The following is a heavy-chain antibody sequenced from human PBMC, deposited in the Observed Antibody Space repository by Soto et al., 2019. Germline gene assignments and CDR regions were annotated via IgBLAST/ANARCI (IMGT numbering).Heavy chain of an antibody. J-gene: IGHJ1*01. CDR2: IIPIFGTA. CDR3: ARMCGGDCDGTSPEYFQH. Sequence: QVQLVQSGAEVKKPGSSVKVSCKASGGTFSSYAISWVRQAPGQGLEWMGGIIPIFGTANYAQKFQGRVTITADXXTXTXXMELSSLRSEDTAVYYCARMCGGDCDGTSPEYFQHWGQGTLVTVSS. CDR1: GGTFSSYA. V-gene: IGHV1-69*12. D-gene: IGHD2-21*02.